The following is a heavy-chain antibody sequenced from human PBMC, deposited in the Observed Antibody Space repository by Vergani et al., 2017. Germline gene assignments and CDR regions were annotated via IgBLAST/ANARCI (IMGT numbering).Heavy chain of an antibody. CDR1: GFTFTSYA. D-gene: IGHD2-2*01. J-gene: IGHJ6*02. CDR2: IVVGSGNT. V-gene: IGHV1-58*02. CDR3: ATVAWDCSSTSCFVPSYGMDV. Sequence: HMQMVQAGPEVKKPGTSVKVSCKASGFTFTSYAMKGVRQARGQRLEGIGWIVVGSGNTNYAQKLQERVTITRDKSTSTAYMELSSLKSEDTAVYYCATVAWDCSSTSCFVPSYGMDVWGQGSTVTVSS.